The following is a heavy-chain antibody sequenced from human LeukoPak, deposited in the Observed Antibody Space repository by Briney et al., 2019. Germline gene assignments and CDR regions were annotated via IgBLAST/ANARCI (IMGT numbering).Heavy chain of an antibody. CDR1: GYTFTGYY. J-gene: IGHJ3*02. CDR2: INPNSGGT. Sequence: ASVTVSCTASGYTFTGYYMHWVRQAPGQGLEWMGRINPNSGGTNYAQKFQGRVTMTRDTSISTAYMELSRLRSDDTAVYYCARAMVVTGTTIAFDIWGQGTMVTVSS. D-gene: IGHD1-7*01. CDR3: ARAMVVTGTTIAFDI. V-gene: IGHV1-2*06.